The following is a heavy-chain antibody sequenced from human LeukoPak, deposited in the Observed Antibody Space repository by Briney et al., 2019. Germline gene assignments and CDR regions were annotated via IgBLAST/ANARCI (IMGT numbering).Heavy chain of an antibody. Sequence: GGSLRLSCAASGFTFRSYSMNWVRQAPGKGLEWVSSINSDSNYIYYADSVQGRFTISRDNAKNSLYLQMNSLRAEGTAVYYCAVAYYYGSGDAFDIWGQGTKVTVSS. CDR1: GFTFRSYS. D-gene: IGHD3-10*01. V-gene: IGHV3-21*01. CDR2: INSDSNYI. J-gene: IGHJ3*02. CDR3: AVAYYYGSGDAFDI.